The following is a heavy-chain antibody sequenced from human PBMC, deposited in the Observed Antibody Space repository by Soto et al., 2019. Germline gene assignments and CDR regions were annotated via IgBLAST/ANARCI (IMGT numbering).Heavy chain of an antibody. CDR3: ARLDGSGSYVDYSYYGMDV. Sequence: GESLKISCRGSGYTFTSYWIGCVRQMPGKGLELMGIIYPGDSDARYSPSFEGQVTISADTSISTAYLQWSSLKASDTAMYYCARLDGSGSYVDYSYYGMDVWGQGTTVTVSS. V-gene: IGHV5-51*01. CDR1: GYTFTSYW. D-gene: IGHD3-10*01. CDR2: IYPGDSDA. J-gene: IGHJ6*02.